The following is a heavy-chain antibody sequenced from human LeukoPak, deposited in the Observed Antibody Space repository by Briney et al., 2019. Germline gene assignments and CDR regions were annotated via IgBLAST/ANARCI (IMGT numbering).Heavy chain of an antibody. CDR3: AREGGSGWYSGWFDP. D-gene: IGHD6-19*01. J-gene: IGHJ5*02. CDR2: ISSSGSTI. Sequence: GGSLRLSCAASGFTFSDYYMSWIRQAPGKGLEWVSYISSSGSTIYYADSVKGRFTISRDNDKNSLYLQMNTLRAEDTALYYCAREGGSGWYSGWFDPWGQGTLVTVSS. V-gene: IGHV3-11*04. CDR1: GFTFSDYY.